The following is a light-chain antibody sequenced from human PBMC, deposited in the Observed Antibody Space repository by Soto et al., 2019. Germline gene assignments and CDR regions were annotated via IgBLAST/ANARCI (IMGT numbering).Light chain of an antibody. CDR3: SSYAGSVTRV. CDR1: SSDVGGYNY. Sequence: QCALTQPPSASGSPGQSVTISCTGTSSDVGGYNYVSWYQQHPGKAPKLMIYEVTKRPSGVPDRFSGSKSGNTASLTVSGLQAEDEADYYCSSYAGSVTRVFGTGTKLTVL. V-gene: IGLV2-8*01. CDR2: EVT. J-gene: IGLJ1*01.